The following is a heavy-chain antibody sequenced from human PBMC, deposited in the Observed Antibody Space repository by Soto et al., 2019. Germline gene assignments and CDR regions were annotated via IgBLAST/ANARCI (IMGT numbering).Heavy chain of an antibody. CDR3: AHKIPVDFDY. V-gene: IGHV3-23*01. CDR1: GITFSSYA. J-gene: IGHJ4*02. CDR2: ISSNGANT. D-gene: IGHD2-15*01. Sequence: GESLKISCAASGITFSSYAMSWVRQAPGKGLEWVSGISSNGANTYYADSVTGRFTISRDNSKNTVYLQMNSLRVEDTALYYCAHKIPVDFDYWGQGTLVTVSS.